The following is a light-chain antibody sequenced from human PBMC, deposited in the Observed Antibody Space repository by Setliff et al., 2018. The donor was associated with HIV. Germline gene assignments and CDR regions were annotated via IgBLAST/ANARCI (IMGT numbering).Light chain of an antibody. J-gene: IGLJ1*01. V-gene: IGLV1-47*01. CDR2: KNN. CDR1: SSNIGTRD. Sequence: QSVLTQPPSASGTPGQRVTISCSGSSSNIGTRDVYWYQQLPGTAPKLLINKNNQRPSGVPDRFSASKSGTSASLAISGLRSEDEADYYCASWDDSLSGRVFGTGTKGTVL. CDR3: ASWDDSLSGRV.